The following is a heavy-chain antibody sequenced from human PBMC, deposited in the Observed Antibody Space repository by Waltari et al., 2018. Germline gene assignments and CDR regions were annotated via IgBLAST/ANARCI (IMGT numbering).Heavy chain of an antibody. V-gene: IGHV1-8*01. CDR3: ARGDNWNDRLDF. CDR2: INPTTGAA. Sequence: QVQLVQSGAEVKKPGASVRVSCKASGYTFISYYINWVRQAPGQGLEWMGWINPTTGAARYAQNFQDRVTMTRSTSETTAYMEISDLTSHDTAVYYCARGDNWNDRLDFWGQGTKVTVSS. D-gene: IGHD1-1*01. CDR1: GYTFISYY. J-gene: IGHJ3*01.